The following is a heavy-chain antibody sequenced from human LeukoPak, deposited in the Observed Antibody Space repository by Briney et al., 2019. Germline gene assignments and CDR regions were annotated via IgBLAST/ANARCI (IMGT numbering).Heavy chain of an antibody. D-gene: IGHD2-2*01. Sequence: GESLRLSCAASGFTFSSYWMHWVRQAPGKGLVWVSRINSDGSSTSYPDSVKGRLTISRDNATNTLYLHMYSLRAEDTVVYYCARGGVPAAHDYWGEGTRVSVSS. J-gene: IGHJ4*02. CDR2: INSDGSST. CDR1: GFTFSSYW. V-gene: IGHV3-74*01. CDR3: ARGGVPAAHDY.